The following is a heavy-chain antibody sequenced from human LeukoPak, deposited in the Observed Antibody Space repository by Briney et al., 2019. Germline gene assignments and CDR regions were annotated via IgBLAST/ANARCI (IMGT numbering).Heavy chain of an antibody. J-gene: IGHJ6*03. CDR3: ARVAMVRGVITYYYYYMDV. CDR2: ISAYNGNT. D-gene: IGHD3-10*01. CDR1: GYTFTSYG. V-gene: IGHV1-18*01. Sequence: ASVKVSCKASGYTFTSYGISWVRQAPGQGLEWMGWISAYNGNTNYAQKLQGRVTMTTDTSTSTACMELRSLRSDDTAVYYCARVAMVRGVITYYYYYMDVWGKGTTVTVSS.